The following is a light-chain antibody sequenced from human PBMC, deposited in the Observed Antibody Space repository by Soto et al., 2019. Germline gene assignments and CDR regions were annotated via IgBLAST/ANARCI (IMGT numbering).Light chain of an antibody. J-gene: IGKJ3*01. V-gene: IGKV3-15*01. CDR1: QSVGSN. CDR3: QQYNNWPRGFT. Sequence: EVVMTQSPATLSVSPGERATLSCRASQSVGSNLAWYQRKPGHPPRLLIYGSSTRATGIPARFSGSGSGTEFTLTVSSLQSEDFAIYYCQQYNNWPRGFTFGPGTKVDIK. CDR2: GSS.